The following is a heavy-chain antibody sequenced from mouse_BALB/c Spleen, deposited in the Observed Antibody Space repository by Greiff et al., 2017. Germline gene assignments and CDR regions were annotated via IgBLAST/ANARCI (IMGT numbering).Heavy chain of an antibody. V-gene: IGHV5-12-2*01. CDR2: ISNGGGST. D-gene: IGHD1-1*01. CDR1: GFTFSSYT. J-gene: IGHJ3*01. CDR3: ARRDGSSPFAY. Sequence: EVKLMESGGGLVQPGGSLKLSCAASGFTFSSYTMSWVRQTPEKRLEWVAYISNGGGSTYYPDTVKGRFTISRDNAKNTLYLQMSSLKSEDTAMYYCARRDGSSPFAYWGQGTLVTVSA.